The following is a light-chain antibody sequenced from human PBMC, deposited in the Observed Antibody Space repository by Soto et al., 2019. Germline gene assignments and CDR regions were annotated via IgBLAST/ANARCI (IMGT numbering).Light chain of an antibody. V-gene: IGKV1-39*01. J-gene: IGKJ2*01. CDR1: QSISSS. Sequence: DIQMTQSPPSLSASVGDRVTITCRASQSISSSLNWYQHKPGKAPKVLIYAASSLQSGVPSRFSGSGSGTDFTLTISSLQPEDFATYYCQQGDSTPYSFGQGTKLGIK. CDR3: QQGDSTPYS. CDR2: AAS.